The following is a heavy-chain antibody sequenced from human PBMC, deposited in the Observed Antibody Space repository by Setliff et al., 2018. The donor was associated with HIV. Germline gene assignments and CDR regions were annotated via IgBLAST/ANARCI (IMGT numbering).Heavy chain of an antibody. CDR2: TYYDGST. V-gene: IGHV4-59*11. J-gene: IGHJ5*02. D-gene: IGHD3-22*01. Sequence: SETLSLTCTVSGGSISSPYWSWIRLPPGKGLEWIGTTYYDGSTIYNPSLNSRVTMSVDTSKNQFSLTLRSLTAADTAVYYCASRVYYYDSNNFLREEGFDPWGQGTLVTVS. CDR3: ASRVYYYDSNNFLREEGFDP. CDR1: GGSISSPY.